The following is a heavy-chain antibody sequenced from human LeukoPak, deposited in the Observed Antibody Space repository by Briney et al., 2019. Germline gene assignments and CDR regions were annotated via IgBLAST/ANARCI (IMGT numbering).Heavy chain of an antibody. CDR3: ARDGAGTYLPDY. Sequence: GGSLRVSCAASGLTFRNYAMHWVRQAPGKGLEWVAVTTYDASDKDYADSVKGRFTISRDNSKNTLYLQMNSLRPEDTALYFCARDGAGTYLPDYWGQGILVTVSS. CDR2: TTYDASDK. J-gene: IGHJ4*02. V-gene: IGHV3-30*04. D-gene: IGHD3-10*01. CDR1: GLTFRNYA.